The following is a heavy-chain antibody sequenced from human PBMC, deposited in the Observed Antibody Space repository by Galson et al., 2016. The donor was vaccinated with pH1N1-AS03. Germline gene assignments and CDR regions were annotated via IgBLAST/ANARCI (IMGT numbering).Heavy chain of an antibody. Sequence: SVKVSCKASGYNFRDYYIHWVRQAPGQGLEWMGWITPKDDDTNYAPKFQGRVTMTRDLSTSSAYLELKRLTSDDTAVYFCARDGGGIIDDVLDTWGQGTLVTVSS. CDR1: GYNFRDYY. V-gene: IGHV1-2*02. CDR2: ITPKDDDT. CDR3: ARDGGGIIDDVLDT. J-gene: IGHJ3*02. D-gene: IGHD2-21*01.